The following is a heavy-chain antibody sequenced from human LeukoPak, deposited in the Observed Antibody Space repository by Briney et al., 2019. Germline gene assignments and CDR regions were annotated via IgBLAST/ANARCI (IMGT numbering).Heavy chain of an antibody. CDR2: MNSNSGNT. V-gene: IGHV1-8*01. CDR1: GYTFTSYD. J-gene: IGHJ4*02. D-gene: IGHD3-16*02. CDR3: ARVATYYDYVWGSYRYSGY. Sequence: ASVKVSCKASGYTFTSYDINWVRQAPGQGLEWMGWMNSNSGNTGYAQKFQGRVTMTRNTSKSTAYMELSSLRSEDTAVYYCARVATYYDYVWGSYRYSGYWGQGTLVTVSS.